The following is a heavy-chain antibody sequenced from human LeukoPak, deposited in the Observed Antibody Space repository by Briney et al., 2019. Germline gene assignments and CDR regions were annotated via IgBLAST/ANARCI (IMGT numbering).Heavy chain of an antibody. CDR1: GGSISSGTHY. CDR2: IYNTGSA. Sequence: PSQTLSLTCAVSGGSISSGTHYWNWIRQHPGQGLEWIGHIYNTGSAYYNPSLMSRVSISIDTSENQFSLKLSSVTAADTAVYYCARTTVVAKYFDYWGQGTLVTVSS. J-gene: IGHJ4*02. D-gene: IGHD4-23*01. V-gene: IGHV4-31*11. CDR3: ARTTVVAKYFDY.